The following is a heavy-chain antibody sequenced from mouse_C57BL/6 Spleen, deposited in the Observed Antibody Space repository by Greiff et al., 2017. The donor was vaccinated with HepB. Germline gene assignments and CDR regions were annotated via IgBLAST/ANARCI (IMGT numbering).Heavy chain of an antibody. D-gene: IGHD2-2*01. V-gene: IGHV1-82*01. CDR2: IYPGDGDT. J-gene: IGHJ1*03. CDR1: GYAFSSSW. Sequence: VQLQQSGPELVKPGASVKISCKASGYAFSSSWMNWVKQRPGKGLEWIGRIYPGDGDTNYNGKFKGKATLTADKSSSTAYMQLSSLTSEDSAVYFCARSRGYDDLYWYFDVWGTGTTVTVAS. CDR3: ARSRGYDDLYWYFDV.